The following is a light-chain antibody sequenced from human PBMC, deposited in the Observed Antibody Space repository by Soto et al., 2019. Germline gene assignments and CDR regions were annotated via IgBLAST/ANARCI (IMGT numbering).Light chain of an antibody. V-gene: IGKV3-15*01. CDR2: AAS. CDR1: QDIYNN. CDR3: QQYFNRPPYT. Sequence: EIVMTQSPVTLSVSPGERATLSCRTSQDIYNNLDWYHQKPGQDPSLIIYAASTRATVIPARFSGSGSGTEFTFPISNLQSEDFVVYYCQQYFNRPPYTFGQGAHVEIK. J-gene: IGKJ2*01.